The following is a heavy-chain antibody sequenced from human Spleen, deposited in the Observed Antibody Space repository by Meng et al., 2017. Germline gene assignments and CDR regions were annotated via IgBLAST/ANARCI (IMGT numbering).Heavy chain of an antibody. J-gene: IGHJ5*02. CDR2: INTGNGNT. D-gene: IGHD2-2*01. V-gene: IGHV1-3*04. CDR1: GYTFTTYA. CDR3: ARDFGVVGPAVNYLFYP. Sequence: GQLVLAAAAVREPGPSVKVPRSGSGYTFTTYAMHWVRQAPGQRLEWMGWINTGNGNTKDSQKFQGRVTITRDTSASTAYMELSSLRSEDTAVYYWARDFGVVGPAVNYLFYPLGQGTLVTVSS.